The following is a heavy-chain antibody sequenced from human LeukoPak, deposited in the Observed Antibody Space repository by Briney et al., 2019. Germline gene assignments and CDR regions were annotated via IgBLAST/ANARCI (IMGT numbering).Heavy chain of an antibody. CDR2: ISYDGSKK. Sequence: GGSLRLSCAASGFTFSSYGMHWVRQAPGKGLEWVAVISYDGSKKYYADSVKGRFTISRDNSKNTLYLQMNSLRAEDTAVYYRAKEVDFDWLRGAFDIWGQGTMVTVSS. CDR3: AKEVDFDWLRGAFDI. CDR1: GFTFSSYG. V-gene: IGHV3-30*18. J-gene: IGHJ3*02. D-gene: IGHD3-9*01.